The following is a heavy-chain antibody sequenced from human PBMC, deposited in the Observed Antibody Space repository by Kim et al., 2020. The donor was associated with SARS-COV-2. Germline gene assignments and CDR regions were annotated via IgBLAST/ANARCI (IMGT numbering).Heavy chain of an antibody. CDR3: AGAMVRGVIFDY. D-gene: IGHD3-10*01. V-gene: IGHV4-31*03. Sequence: SETLSLTCTVSGGSISSGGYYWSWIRQHPGKGLEWIGYIYYSGSTYYNPSLKSRVTISVDTSKNQFSLKLSSVTAADTAVYYCAGAMVRGVIFDYWGQGTLVTVSS. CDR2: IYYSGST. CDR1: GGSISSGGYY. J-gene: IGHJ4*02.